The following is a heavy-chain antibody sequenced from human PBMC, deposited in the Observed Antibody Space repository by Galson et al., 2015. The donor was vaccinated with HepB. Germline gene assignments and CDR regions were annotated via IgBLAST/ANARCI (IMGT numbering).Heavy chain of an antibody. V-gene: IGHV1-69*04. Sequence: SVKVSCKASGGTFSSYTISWVRQAPGQGLEWMGRIIPILGIANYAQKFQGRVTITADKSTSTAYMELSSLRSEDTAVYYCARDSPRRYGMDVWGQGTTVTVSS. CDR1: GGTFSSYT. CDR2: IIPILGIA. CDR3: ARDSPRRYGMDV. J-gene: IGHJ6*02.